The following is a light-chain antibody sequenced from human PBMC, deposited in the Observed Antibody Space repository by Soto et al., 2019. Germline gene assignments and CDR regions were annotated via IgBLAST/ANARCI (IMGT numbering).Light chain of an antibody. J-gene: IGKJ1*01. CDR2: GAS. CDR3: QQYGSSPWT. V-gene: IGKV3-20*01. Sequence: EIVLTQSPGTLSLSPGERATLSCRASQSVSSSYLAWYQQKPGHAPRLLIYGASSRATGIPDRFSGSGSGTDFPLTISRLEPEDFAVYYCQQYGSSPWTFGQGTKVEIK. CDR1: QSVSSSY.